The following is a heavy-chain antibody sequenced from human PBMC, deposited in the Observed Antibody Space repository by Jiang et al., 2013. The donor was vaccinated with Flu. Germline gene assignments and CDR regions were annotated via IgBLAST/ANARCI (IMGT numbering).Heavy chain of an antibody. CDR3: AHRRPYEGSGYPSSPFDY. CDR1: GFLFRNRGVG. V-gene: IGHV2-5*02. Sequence: TQTLTLTCSLSGFLFRNRGVGVGWIRQPPGKALEWLGIIFGMMISATAPSLKRRLTITKHTSKKQVVLTLTNVDPVDTATYYCAHRRPYEGSGYPSSPFDYWGQGSLVTVSS. CDR2: IFGMMI. D-gene: IGHD3-3*01. J-gene: IGHJ4*02.